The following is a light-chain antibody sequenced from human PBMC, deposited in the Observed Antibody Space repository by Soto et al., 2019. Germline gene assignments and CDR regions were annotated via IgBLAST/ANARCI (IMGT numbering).Light chain of an antibody. CDR1: RDISDD. CDR2: AAS. CDR3: LQNFDYPRT. J-gene: IGKJ1*01. V-gene: IGKV1-6*01. Sequence: AIQMTQSPTSLSASVGDRVTITCRASRDISDDLGWYQHKPGRAPKLLISAASRLQSGVPSRFSGSGSGADFTLTITSLQPEDCATYYGLQNFDYPRTFGQGTKVEIK.